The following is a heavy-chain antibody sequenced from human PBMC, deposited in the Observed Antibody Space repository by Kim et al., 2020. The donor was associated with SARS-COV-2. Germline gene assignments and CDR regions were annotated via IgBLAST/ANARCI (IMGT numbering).Heavy chain of an antibody. CDR2: IYYSGST. D-gene: IGHD3-3*01. CDR3: ARVGIKRITIFGVVDPSNWFDP. V-gene: IGHV4-39*01. Sequence: SETLSLTCTVSGGSISSSSYYWGWIRQPPGKGLEWIGSIYYSGSTYYNPSLKSRATISVDTSKNQFSLKLSSVTAADTAVYYCARVGIKRITIFGVVDPSNWFDPWGQGTLVTVSS. CDR1: GGSISSSSYY. J-gene: IGHJ5*02.